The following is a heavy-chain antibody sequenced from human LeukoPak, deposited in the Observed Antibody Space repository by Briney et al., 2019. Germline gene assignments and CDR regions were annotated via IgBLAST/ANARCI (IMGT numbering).Heavy chain of an antibody. D-gene: IGHD3-22*01. CDR2: IYTSGST. CDR3: ARGPYSYDSSGAFDI. J-gene: IGHJ3*02. Sequence: SETLSLTCTVSGGSISSYYWSWIRQPAGKGLEWIGRIYTSGSTNYNPSLKSRVTMSVDTSKNQFSLKLSSVTAADTAVYFCARGPYSYDSSGAFDIWGQGTMVTVSS. V-gene: IGHV4-4*07. CDR1: GGSISSYY.